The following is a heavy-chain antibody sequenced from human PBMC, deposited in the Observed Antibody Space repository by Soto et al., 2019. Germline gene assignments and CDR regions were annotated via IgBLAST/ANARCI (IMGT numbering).Heavy chain of an antibody. V-gene: IGHV5-51*01. CDR1: GYSFTSYW. CDR2: IYPGDSDT. CDR3: ARPAYFGGGEYYYGMDV. Sequence: KSGESLKISCKGSGYSFTSYWIGWVRQMPGKGLEWMGIIYPGDSDTRYSPAFQGQVTISADKSINTAYLQWSSLKASETAIDYCARPAYFGGGEYYYGMDVWGQGTTVTVSS. D-gene: IGHD3-16*01. J-gene: IGHJ6*02.